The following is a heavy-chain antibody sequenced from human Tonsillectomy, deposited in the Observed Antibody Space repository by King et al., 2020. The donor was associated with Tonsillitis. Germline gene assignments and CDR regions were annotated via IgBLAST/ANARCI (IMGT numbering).Heavy chain of an antibody. D-gene: IGHD5-12*01. CDR3: ARKSFLGGYDTYFDS. Sequence: VQLVQSGAEVKKPGESLKISCKGSGYRFTSYWIGWVRQMPGKGLEWMGIIYPGDSDTRYSPSFQGQVTISADKSFSTAYLQWSSLKASDTAMYYCARKSFLGGYDTYFDSWGQGTLVTVSS. J-gene: IGHJ4*02. CDR1: GYRFTSYW. CDR2: IYPGDSDT. V-gene: IGHV5-51*01.